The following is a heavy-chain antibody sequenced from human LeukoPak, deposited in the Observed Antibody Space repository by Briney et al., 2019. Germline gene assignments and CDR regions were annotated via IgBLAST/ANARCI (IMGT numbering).Heavy chain of an antibody. CDR3: ARGPSYESRSSNWFDT. J-gene: IGHJ5*02. CDR2: ISAYNGNT. CDR1: GYTFTRYV. D-gene: IGHD3-22*01. Sequence: GSVKVSCKASGYTFTRYVISWVRQAPGQALEWMGWISAYNGNTNYAQKLQGRVTMTTDTSTSTAYMELRSLRSDDTAVYYCARGPSYESRSSNWFDTCGQGTLVTVSS. V-gene: IGHV1-18*01.